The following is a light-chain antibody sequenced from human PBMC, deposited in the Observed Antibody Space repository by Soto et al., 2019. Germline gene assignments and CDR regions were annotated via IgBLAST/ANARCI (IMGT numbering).Light chain of an antibody. J-gene: IGLJ2*01. Sequence: QTVVTQEPSFSVSPGGTVTLTCGLSSGSVSTSYYPSWYQQTPGQAPRTLIYSTNTRSSGVPDRFSGSILGNKAALTITGAQADDESDYYCVPYMGSGSKVFGGGTKLTVL. CDR3: VPYMGSGSKV. CDR1: SGSVSTSYY. V-gene: IGLV8-61*01. CDR2: STN.